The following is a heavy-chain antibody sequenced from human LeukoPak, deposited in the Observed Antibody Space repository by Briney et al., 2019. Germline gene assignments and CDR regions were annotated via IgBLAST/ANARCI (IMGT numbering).Heavy chain of an antibody. CDR3: ARGIQDDIWSGYSHGYYYMDV. J-gene: IGHJ6*03. CDR2: IYTSGST. Sequence: SETLSLTCTVSGGSISSYYWSWIRQLAGKGLEWIGRIYTSGSTNYNPSLKSRVTMSVDTSKNQFSLKLSSVTAADTAVYYCARGIQDDIWSGYSHGYYYMDVWGKGTTVTVSS. V-gene: IGHV4-4*07. D-gene: IGHD3-3*01. CDR1: GGSISSYY.